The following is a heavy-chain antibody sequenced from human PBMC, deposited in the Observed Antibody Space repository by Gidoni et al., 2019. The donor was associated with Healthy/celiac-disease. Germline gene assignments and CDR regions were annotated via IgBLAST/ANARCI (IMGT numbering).Heavy chain of an antibody. V-gene: IGHV3-33*01. D-gene: IGHD6-13*01. J-gene: IGHJ5*02. CDR3: ARARYSSSDHWFDP. CDR2: IWYYGSNK. CDR1: GFTFSSYG. Sequence: QVQLVESGGGVVQPGRSLRLSCAASGFTFSSYGMHWVRQAPGKGLEWVAVIWYYGSNKYYADSVKGRFTISRDNSKNTLYLQMNSLRAEDTAVYYCARARYSSSDHWFDPWGQGTLVTVSS.